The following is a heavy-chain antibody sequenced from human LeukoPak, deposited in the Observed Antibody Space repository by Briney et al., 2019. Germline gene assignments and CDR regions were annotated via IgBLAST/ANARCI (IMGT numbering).Heavy chain of an antibody. V-gene: IGHV4-39*01. J-gene: IGHJ4*02. Sequence: SETLSLTCTVSGGSFSSSSYSWGWIRQSPGKGLEWIESIYFSGSTQYNPSLKRRVTLSVDTSKNEFSLRVRSVTAADTAVYYCARLSPGWLQYPGDSWGQGTLVTVSS. CDR2: IYFSGST. CDR1: GGSFSSSSYS. D-gene: IGHD5-24*01. CDR3: ARLSPGWLQYPGDS.